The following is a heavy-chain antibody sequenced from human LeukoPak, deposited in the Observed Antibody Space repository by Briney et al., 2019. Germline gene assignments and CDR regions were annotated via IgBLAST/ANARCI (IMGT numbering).Heavy chain of an antibody. Sequence: GRSLRLSRAASGFTLRSYGLYWVRQAPGKGLEWVAVIWYDGSKKYYADSVKGRFTISRDNSKNTLDLQMNSLRAEDTAVYYCARGTDNWNDARLDWFDPWGQGTLVTVSS. CDR2: IWYDGSKK. D-gene: IGHD1-20*01. V-gene: IGHV3-33*07. CDR1: GFTLRSYG. J-gene: IGHJ5*02. CDR3: ARGTDNWNDARLDWFDP.